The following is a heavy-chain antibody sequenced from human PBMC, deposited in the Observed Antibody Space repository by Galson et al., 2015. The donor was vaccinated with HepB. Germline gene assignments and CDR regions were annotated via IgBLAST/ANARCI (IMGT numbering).Heavy chain of an antibody. CDR1: GYTFTSYY. CDR3: ARDRDPKGGSYLNEPYYFDY. Sequence: SVKVSCKASGYTFTSYYMHWVRQAPGQGLEWMGIINPSGGSTSYAQKFQGRVTMTRDTSTSTVYMELSSLRSEDTAVYYCARDRDPKGGSYLNEPYYFDYWGQGTLVTVSS. J-gene: IGHJ4*02. CDR2: INPSGGST. D-gene: IGHD1-26*01. V-gene: IGHV1-46*01.